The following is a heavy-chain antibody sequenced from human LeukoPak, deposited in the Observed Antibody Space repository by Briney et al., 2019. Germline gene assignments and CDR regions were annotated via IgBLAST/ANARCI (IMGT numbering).Heavy chain of an antibody. CDR2: IWYDGSNR. CDR1: GFTFSSYG. CDR3: AGDTPPGGDFYFDY. V-gene: IGHV3-33*01. J-gene: IGHJ4*02. D-gene: IGHD3-16*01. Sequence: GGSLRLSCAASGFTFSSYGMHWVRQAPGKGLEWVAVIWYDGSNRYYADSVRGRFTISRDNSKNTLYLQMNSLRAEDTAVYYCAGDTPPGGDFYFDYWGQGTLVIVSS.